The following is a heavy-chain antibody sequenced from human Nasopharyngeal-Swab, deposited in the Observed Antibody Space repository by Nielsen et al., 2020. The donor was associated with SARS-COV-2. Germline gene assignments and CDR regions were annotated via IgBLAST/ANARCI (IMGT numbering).Heavy chain of an antibody. Sequence: SGPTLVKPTQTLTLTCTFSGFSLSTSGMCVSWIRQPPGKALEWLARIDWDDDKYYSTSLKTRLTISKDTSKNQVVLTMTNMDPVDTATYYCAQIPLISSHQVYFDYWGQGTLVTVSS. V-gene: IGHV2-70*11. J-gene: IGHJ4*02. D-gene: IGHD6-6*01. CDR1: GFSLSTSGMC. CDR3: AQIPLISSHQVYFDY. CDR2: IDWDDDK.